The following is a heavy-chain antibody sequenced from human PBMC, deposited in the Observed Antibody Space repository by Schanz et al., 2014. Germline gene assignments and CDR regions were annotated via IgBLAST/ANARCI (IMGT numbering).Heavy chain of an antibody. D-gene: IGHD2-15*01. J-gene: IGHJ4*02. CDR1: GFTFSSYV. V-gene: IGHV3-48*01. Sequence: EGQLLESGGGLIQPGGSLRLSCAASGFTFSSYVMSWVRQAPGKGLEWVSYISGTTTYTNYADSVKGRFTISRDNSKNTLYLQMNTLRAEDTAVYYCARDRGYCSGGSCLTFDYWGQGTLVTVSS. CDR2: ISGTTTYT. CDR3: ARDRGYCSGGSCLTFDY.